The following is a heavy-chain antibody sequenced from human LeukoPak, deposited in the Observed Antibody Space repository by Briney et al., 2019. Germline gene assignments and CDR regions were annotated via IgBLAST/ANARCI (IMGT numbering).Heavy chain of an antibody. CDR1: GGAVTGSTYY. V-gene: IGHV4-39*02. D-gene: IGHD3-22*01. CDR3: ARHYYDNTGYYYLDY. J-gene: IGHJ4*02. Sequence: PLETLSLTCNVSGGAVTGSTYYWAWIRQPPGKGLEWIGSMYYSGSTFYTPSLKSRVTISVDTSKNHFSLKLTSVTAADTATYYCARHYYDNTGYYYLDYWGQGTLVTVSS. CDR2: MYYSGST.